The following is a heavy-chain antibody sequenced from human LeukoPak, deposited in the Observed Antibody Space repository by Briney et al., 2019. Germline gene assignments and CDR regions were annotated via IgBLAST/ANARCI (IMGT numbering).Heavy chain of an antibody. CDR2: ISSSGSTI. CDR3: ARDDCSSTSCYVYYYYYGMDV. Sequence: GGSLRLSCAASGFTFSSYEMNWVRQAPGKGLEWVSYISSSGSTIYYADSVKGRFTISRDNAKNSLYLQMNSLRAEDTAVYYCARDDCSSTSCYVYYYYYGMDVWGKGTTATVSS. V-gene: IGHV3-48*03. D-gene: IGHD2-2*01. CDR1: GFTFSSYE. J-gene: IGHJ6*04.